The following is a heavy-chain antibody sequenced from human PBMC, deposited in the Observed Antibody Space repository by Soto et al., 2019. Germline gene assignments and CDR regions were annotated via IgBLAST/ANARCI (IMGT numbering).Heavy chain of an antibody. CDR1: GGSISSYY. Sequence: SETLSLTCTVSGGSISSYYWSWIRQPPGKGLEWIGYIYYSGSTNYNPSLKSRVTISVDTSKNQFSLKLSSVTAADTAVYYCARGGVENCSSTSCYTPAVISWFDPWGQGTLVTVSS. CDR2: IYYSGST. D-gene: IGHD2-2*02. J-gene: IGHJ5*02. CDR3: ARGGVENCSSTSCYTPAVISWFDP. V-gene: IGHV4-59*01.